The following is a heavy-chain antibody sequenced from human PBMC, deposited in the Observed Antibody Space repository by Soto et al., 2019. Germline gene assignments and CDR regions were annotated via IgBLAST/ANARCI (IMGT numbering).Heavy chain of an antibody. D-gene: IGHD6-19*01. CDR2: ISAYNGNT. J-gene: IGHJ3*02. V-gene: IGHV1-18*01. Sequence: ASVKVSCTASGYTFTSYGISWVRQAPGQGLEWMGWISAYNGNTNYAQKLQGRVTMTTDTSTSTTYMELRSLRSDYTAVYFCARDLTSGIAVAQNAFDNWGQGTMVTVSS. CDR1: GYTFTSYG. CDR3: ARDLTSGIAVAQNAFDN.